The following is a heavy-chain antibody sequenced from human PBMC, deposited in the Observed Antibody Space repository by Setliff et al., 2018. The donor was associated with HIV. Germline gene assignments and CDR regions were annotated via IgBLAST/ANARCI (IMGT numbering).Heavy chain of an antibody. CDR1: GYTFTGYY. J-gene: IGHJ6*02. Sequence: ASVKVSCKASGYTFTGYYMHWVRQAPGQGLEWMGGIIPIFGTANYAQKFQGRVTITADESTSTAYMELSSLRSEDTAVYYCARDRGYSVNYYYYGMDVWGQGTTVTVSS. CDR2: IIPIFGTA. V-gene: IGHV1-69*13. D-gene: IGHD5-18*01. CDR3: ARDRGYSVNYYYYGMDV.